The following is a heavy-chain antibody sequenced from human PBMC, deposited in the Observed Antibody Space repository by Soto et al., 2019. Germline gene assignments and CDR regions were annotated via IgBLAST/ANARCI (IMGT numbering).Heavy chain of an antibody. Sequence: EVQLVESGGGLVQPGGPLRLSCAASGFTFSSYIMNWVRQAPGKGLERVSYISSSSSTIYYADSVKGRFTISRDNAKNSLYLQMNSRRAEDTAVYYFARAVGDIVLMVYDKGYFKPYDYWGQRTMVTDS. D-gene: IGHD2-8*01. J-gene: IGHJ4*02. CDR2: ISSSSSTI. CDR3: ARAVGDIVLMVYDKGYFKPYDY. V-gene: IGHV3-48*01. CDR1: GFTFSSYI.